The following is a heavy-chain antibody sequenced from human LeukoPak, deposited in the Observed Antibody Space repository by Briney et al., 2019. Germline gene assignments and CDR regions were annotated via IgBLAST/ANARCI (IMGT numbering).Heavy chain of an antibody. CDR3: ARRSYYDSSGYFDY. V-gene: IGHV4-34*01. J-gene: IGHJ4*02. D-gene: IGHD3-22*01. CDR2: INHSGST. Sequence: SETLSLTCAVYGGSFSGYYWSWIRQPPGKGLEWIGEINHSGSTNYNPSLKSRVTISVDTSKNQFSLKLSSVTAADTAVYYCARRSYYDSSGYFDYWGQGTLVTVSS. CDR1: GGSFSGYY.